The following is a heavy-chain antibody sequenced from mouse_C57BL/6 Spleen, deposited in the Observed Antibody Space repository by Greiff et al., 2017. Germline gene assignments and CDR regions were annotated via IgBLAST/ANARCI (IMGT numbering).Heavy chain of an antibody. CDR1: GFTFSSYT. V-gene: IGHV5-9*01. CDR3: ARHGGLPSWFAY. CDR2: ISGGGGNT. Sequence: VQLKESGGGLVKPGGSLKLSCAASGFTFSSYTMSWVRQTPEKRLVWAATISGGGGNTYYPDSVKGRFTISRDTAKNTLYLQMSSLRSEDTALYYCARHGGLPSWFAYWGQGTLVTVSA. D-gene: IGHD2-4*01. J-gene: IGHJ3*01.